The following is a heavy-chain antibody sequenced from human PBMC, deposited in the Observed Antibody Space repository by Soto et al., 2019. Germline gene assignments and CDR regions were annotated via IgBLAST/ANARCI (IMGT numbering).Heavy chain of an antibody. CDR2: IWYDGSNK. CDR3: ARETDSSSWYLSMHY. CDR1: GFTFSSYG. D-gene: IGHD6-13*01. J-gene: IGHJ4*02. Sequence: QVQLVESGGGVVQPGRSLRLSCAASGFTFSSYGMHWVRQAPGKGLEWVAVIWYDGSNKYYADSVKGRFTISRDNSKNTLYLQMNSLRAEDTAVYYCARETDSSSWYLSMHYWGQGTLVNVSS. V-gene: IGHV3-33*01.